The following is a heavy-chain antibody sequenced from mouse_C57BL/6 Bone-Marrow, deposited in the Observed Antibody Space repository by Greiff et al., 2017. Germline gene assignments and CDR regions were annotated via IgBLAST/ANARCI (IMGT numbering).Heavy chain of an antibody. V-gene: IGHV1-82*01. D-gene: IGHD1-1*01. CDR1: GYAFSSSW. CDR2: IYPGDGDT. Sequence: VQLQQSGPELVKPGASVKISCKASGYAFSSSWMNWVKQRPGKGLEWIGRIYPGDGDTNYNGKFKGKATLTADKSSSTAYMQLSSLTSEDSAVYFCARRSFYYGSSSFAYWGQGTLVTVSA. CDR3: ARRSFYYGSSSFAY. J-gene: IGHJ3*01.